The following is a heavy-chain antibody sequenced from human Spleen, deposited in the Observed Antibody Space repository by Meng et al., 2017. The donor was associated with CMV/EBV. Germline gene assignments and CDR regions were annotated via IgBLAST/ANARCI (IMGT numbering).Heavy chain of an antibody. Sequence: ASVKVSCKASGYTFTTYFMHRVRQAPGQGLEWMGIINPTGGSTTYAQRFQGRVTMTTDTSTSTAYMDLKSLRSDDTAVYYCARVPRVVLEWFPPDYWGQGTLVTVSS. CDR2: INPTGGST. V-gene: IGHV1-46*01. CDR1: GYTFTTYF. J-gene: IGHJ4*02. D-gene: IGHD3-3*01. CDR3: ARVPRVVLEWFPPDY.